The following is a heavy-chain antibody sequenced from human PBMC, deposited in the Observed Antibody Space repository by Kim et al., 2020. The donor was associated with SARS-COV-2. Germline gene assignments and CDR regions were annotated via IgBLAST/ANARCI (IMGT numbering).Heavy chain of an antibody. CDR3: ARDFSDYYDSGSYAPKSFYFDY. V-gene: IGHV3-48*04. J-gene: IGHJ4*02. Sequence: GGSLRLSCAASGFTFSIYSMNWVRQAPGKGLEWVSYISSSSSTIYYADSVKGRFTISRDNAKNSLYLQMNSLRAEDTAVYYCARDFSDYYDSGSYAPKSFYFDYWGQGTLVTVSS. D-gene: IGHD3-10*01. CDR2: ISSSSSTI. CDR1: GFTFSIYS.